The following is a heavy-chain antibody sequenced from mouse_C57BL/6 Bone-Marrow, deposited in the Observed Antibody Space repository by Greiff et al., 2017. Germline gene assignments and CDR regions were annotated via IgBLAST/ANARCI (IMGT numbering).Heavy chain of an antibody. CDR2: ISNLAYSI. J-gene: IGHJ3*01. CDR1: GFTFSDYG. D-gene: IGHD2-4*01. Sequence: EVMLVESGGGLVQPGGSLKLSCAASGFTFSDYGMAWVRQAPRQGPEWVAFISNLAYSIYYADTVTGRFTIPRENAKNTLYLEMSSLRSEDTAMYYCARLFMITTRRTFAYWGQGTLVTVSA. CDR3: ARLFMITTRRTFAY. V-gene: IGHV5-15*01.